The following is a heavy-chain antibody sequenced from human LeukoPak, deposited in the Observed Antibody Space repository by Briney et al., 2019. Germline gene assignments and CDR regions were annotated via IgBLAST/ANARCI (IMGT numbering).Heavy chain of an antibody. D-gene: IGHD6-19*01. J-gene: IGHJ4*02. V-gene: IGHV3-23*01. CDR2: ITNNNGKT. CDR3: AKDHPSSGWPTFEY. CDR1: GFTVSRVA. Sequence: GGSLRLSCVASGFTVSRVAMSWVRHVPGKGLEWVSSITNNNGKTYYADPVKGRFTISRDESENTVYLQMNNLRAEDTAVYYCAKDHPSSGWPTFEYWGQGTLVTVSP.